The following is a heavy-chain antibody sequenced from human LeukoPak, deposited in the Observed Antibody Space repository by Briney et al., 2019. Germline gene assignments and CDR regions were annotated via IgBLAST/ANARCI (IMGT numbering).Heavy chain of an antibody. CDR3: ASLYGDYAGPLHY. D-gene: IGHD4-17*01. CDR1: GGSISSSSYY. Sequence: SETLSLTCTVSGGSISSSSYYWGWIRQPPGKGLEWIGSIYYSGSTYYNPSLKSRVTISVDTSKSQFSLKLSSVTAADTAVYYCASLYGDYAGPLHYWGQGTLVTVSS. CDR2: IYYSGST. J-gene: IGHJ4*02. V-gene: IGHV4-39*07.